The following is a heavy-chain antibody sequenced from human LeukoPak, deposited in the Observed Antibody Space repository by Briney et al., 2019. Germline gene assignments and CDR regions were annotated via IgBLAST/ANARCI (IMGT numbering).Heavy chain of an antibody. CDR1: GFTFGSYG. D-gene: IGHD1-1*01. CDR3: ATYRQIEVPFEF. J-gene: IGHJ4*02. Sequence: GGSLRLSCAASGFTFGSYGMHRVRQAPGKGLEWVSSIFPSSGEIHYADSVKGRFTISRDNSRSTLSLQMDSLRAEDTATYYCATYRQIEVPFEFWGQGTLVTVSS. V-gene: IGHV3-21*04. CDR2: IFPSSGEI.